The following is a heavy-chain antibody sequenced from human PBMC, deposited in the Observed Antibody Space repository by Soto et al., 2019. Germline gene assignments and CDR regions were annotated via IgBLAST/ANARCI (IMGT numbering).Heavy chain of an antibody. J-gene: IGHJ4*02. CDR2: ISGYNGNT. V-gene: IGHV1-18*04. D-gene: IGHD3-22*01. Sequence: VQLVQSGAAVKKPGASVKVSCKASGYTFTIYGISWVRQAPGQGLEWMGWISGYNGNTDYAQNLQDRVTLTTDASTSSVYMELRSLRSDDTAVYYCARVDYYDSSGYYGYWGQGTLITVSS. CDR1: GYTFTIYG. CDR3: ARVDYYDSSGYYGY.